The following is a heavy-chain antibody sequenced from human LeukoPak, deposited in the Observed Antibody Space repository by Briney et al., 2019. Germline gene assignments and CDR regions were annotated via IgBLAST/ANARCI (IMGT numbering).Heavy chain of an antibody. CDR3: AKDVGNSGYDPFDY. CDR2: ISWNSGSI. V-gene: IGHV3-9*01. J-gene: IGHJ4*02. CDR1: GFTFDDYA. Sequence: GGSLRLSCAASGFTFDDYAMHWVRHAPGKGLEWVSGISWNSGSIGYADSVKGRFTISRDNAKNSLYLQMNSLRAEDTALYYCAKDVGNSGYDPFDYWGQGTLVTVSS. D-gene: IGHD5-12*01.